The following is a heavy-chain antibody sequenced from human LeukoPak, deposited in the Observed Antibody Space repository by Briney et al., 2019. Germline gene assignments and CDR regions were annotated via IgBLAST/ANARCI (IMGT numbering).Heavy chain of an antibody. D-gene: IGHD3-10*01. J-gene: IGHJ4*02. Sequence: GGSLRLSRAGSGFTLIYNFMRWVRQAPGKGVEWVSVIYSGGSTYYADAVKGRFTISRDNSKNTLYLQMNSLRAEDTAVYYCAREYGENYFDYWGQRTRVTVSS. CDR2: IYSGGST. V-gene: IGHV3-53*01. CDR3: AREYGENYFDY. CDR1: GFTLIYNF.